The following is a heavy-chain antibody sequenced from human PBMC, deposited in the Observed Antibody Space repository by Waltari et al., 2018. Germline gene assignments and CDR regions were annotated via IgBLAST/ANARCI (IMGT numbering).Heavy chain of an antibody. V-gene: IGHV4-30-4*01. CDR2: IYYSGST. CDR1: VCSISMGDYY. CDR3: ARVPYSRSLVNFDL. J-gene: IGHJ2*01. D-gene: IGHD6-6*01. Sequence: QVQLQESGSGLVKPSQTLSLTCTVSVCSISMGDYYWSWTRQPPGKGLEWIGYIYYSGSTYYNPSLKSRVTISVDTSKNQFSLKLSSVTAADTAVYYCARVPYSRSLVNFDLWGRGTLVTVSS.